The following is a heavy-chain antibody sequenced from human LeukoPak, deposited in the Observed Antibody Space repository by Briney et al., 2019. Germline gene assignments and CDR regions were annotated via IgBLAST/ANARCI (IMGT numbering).Heavy chain of an antibody. J-gene: IGHJ4*02. D-gene: IGHD5-12*01. V-gene: IGHV3-23*01. CDR3: ARSRLGYDY. CDR1: GFTFSSYA. CDR2: ISGSGGST. Sequence: GGSLRLSCAASGFTFSSYAMSWVRQAPGQGLEWVSGISGSGGSTHYADSVKGRFTISRDNSKNTLYLQMSSLRAEDTAVYYCARSRLGYDYWGQGTLVTVSS.